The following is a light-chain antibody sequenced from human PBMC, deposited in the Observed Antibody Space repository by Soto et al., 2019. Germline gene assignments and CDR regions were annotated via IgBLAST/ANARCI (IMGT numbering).Light chain of an antibody. Sequence: EIVLTQSPATLSLSPGERATLSCRASQSVSTFLAWYQHKPGQAPRLLIYAASNRATGIPARFRGSGSGTDYTPIISSREPEDFALYYCRQGTDWPPGTFGQGTKVDIK. CDR1: QSVSTF. V-gene: IGKV3-11*01. CDR3: RQGTDWPPGT. J-gene: IGKJ1*01. CDR2: AAS.